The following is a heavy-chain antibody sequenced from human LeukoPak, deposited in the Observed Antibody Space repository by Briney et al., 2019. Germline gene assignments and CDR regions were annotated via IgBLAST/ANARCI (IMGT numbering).Heavy chain of an antibody. CDR3: AGTPGYSSNLRNAFDI. CDR1: GYTFTSYD. D-gene: IGHD6-13*01. CDR2: MNPNSANT. Sequence: ASVKVSCKASGYTFTSYDINWVRQATGQGLEWMGWMNPNSANTGYAQKFQGRVTMTRNTSISTAYMELSSLRSEDTAVYYCAGTPGYSSNLRNAFDIWGQGTMVTVSS. J-gene: IGHJ3*02. V-gene: IGHV1-8*01.